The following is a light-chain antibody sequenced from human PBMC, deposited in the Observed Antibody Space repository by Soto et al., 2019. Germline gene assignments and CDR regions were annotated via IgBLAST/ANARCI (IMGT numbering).Light chain of an antibody. Sequence: DIHLTHSPAFLSASILYRVTITFLASQDFSNYLAWYQQKPGEAPKLLIYVASTLHSGLPSRFSGSGSGTEFTLTINSLQPEDFATYYCQQLNSFPLTFGGGTKVDIK. CDR3: QQLNSFPLT. CDR1: QDFSNY. J-gene: IGKJ4*01. V-gene: IGKV1-9*01. CDR2: VAS.